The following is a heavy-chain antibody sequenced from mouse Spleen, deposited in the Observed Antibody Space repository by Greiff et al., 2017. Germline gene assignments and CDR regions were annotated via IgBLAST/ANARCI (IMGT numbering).Heavy chain of an antibody. V-gene: IGHV1-47*01. CDR2: FHPYNDDT. Sequence: QVQLQQSGPELVKPGASVKMSCKASGYTFTDYNMHWVKQSHGKSLEWIGNFHPYNDDTKYNEKFKGKATLTVEKSSSTVYLELSRLTSDDSAVYYCARRSYGSSHFDYWGQGTTLTVSS. D-gene: IGHD1-1*01. J-gene: IGHJ2*01. CDR1: GYTFTDYN. CDR3: ARRSYGSSHFDY.